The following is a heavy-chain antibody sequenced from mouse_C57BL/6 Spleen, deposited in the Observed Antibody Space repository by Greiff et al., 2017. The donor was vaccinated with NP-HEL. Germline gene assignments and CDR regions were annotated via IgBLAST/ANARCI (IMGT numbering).Heavy chain of an antibody. CDR3: ARSPYDYDWDYYAMDY. D-gene: IGHD2-4*01. CDR2: IYPRSGNT. Sequence: VQLQQSGAELARPGASVKLSCKASGYTFTSYGISWVKQRTGQGLEWIGEIYPRSGNTYYNEKFKGKATLTADKSSSTAYMELRSLTSEDSAVYFCARSPYDYDWDYYAMDYWGQGTSVTVSS. CDR1: GYTFTSYG. V-gene: IGHV1-81*01. J-gene: IGHJ4*01.